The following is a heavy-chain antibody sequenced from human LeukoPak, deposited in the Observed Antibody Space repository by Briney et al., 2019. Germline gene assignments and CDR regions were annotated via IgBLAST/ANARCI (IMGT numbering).Heavy chain of an antibody. J-gene: IGHJ4*02. D-gene: IGHD3-22*01. CDR2: ISAYNGNT. V-gene: IGHV1-18*01. CDR3: ARDWAYYYDSSPLPKDYY. CDR1: GYTFTSYG. Sequence: ASVKVSCKASGYTFTSYGISWVRQAPGQGLEWMGWISAYNGNTNYAQKLQGRVTMTTDTSTSTAYMELRSLRSDDTAVYYCARDWAYYYDSSPLPKDYYWGQGTLVTVSS.